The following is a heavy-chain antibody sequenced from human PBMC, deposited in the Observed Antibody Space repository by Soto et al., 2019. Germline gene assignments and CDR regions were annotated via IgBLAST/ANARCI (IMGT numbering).Heavy chain of an antibody. J-gene: IGHJ4*02. D-gene: IGHD4-17*01. Sequence: ASVKVSCKASGYTFTSYGISWVRQAPGQGLEWMGWISAYNGNTNYAQKLQGRVTMTTDTSTSTAYMELRSLRSDDTAVYYCARVGDDYGEYTHFDYWGQGTLVTVSS. CDR2: ISAYNGNT. CDR3: ARVGDDYGEYTHFDY. V-gene: IGHV1-18*01. CDR1: GYTFTSYG.